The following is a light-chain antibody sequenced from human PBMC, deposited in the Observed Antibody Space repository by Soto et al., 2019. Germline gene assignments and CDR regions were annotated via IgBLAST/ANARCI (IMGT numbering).Light chain of an antibody. V-gene: IGKV3-11*01. Sequence: EIELTQPPATLSFSQGERSTLSCMASQSVSSYLAWYQQKPGQAPRLLIYDASNRATGIPARFSGSGSGTDFTLTISRLEPEDFAVYYCQQYGTSPRTFRQGPKVDIK. CDR2: DAS. CDR3: QQYGTSPRT. J-gene: IGKJ1*01. CDR1: QSVSSY.